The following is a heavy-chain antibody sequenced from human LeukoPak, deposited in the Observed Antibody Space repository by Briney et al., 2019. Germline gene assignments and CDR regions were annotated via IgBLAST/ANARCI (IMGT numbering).Heavy chain of an antibody. V-gene: IGHV3-7*01. CDR2: MNQDGTKK. CDR3: ARDSPPRYSGSQWQV. Sequence: GGSLRLSCAASEFTFSTYWMSWVRQAPGKGLEWVAIMNQDGTKKDYVDPVKGRFTIPRGNTQNSLYLQMNSLRVEDTAVYYCARDSPPRYSGSQWQVWGQGTLVTVSS. J-gene: IGHJ4*02. CDR1: EFTFSTYW. D-gene: IGHD5-12*01.